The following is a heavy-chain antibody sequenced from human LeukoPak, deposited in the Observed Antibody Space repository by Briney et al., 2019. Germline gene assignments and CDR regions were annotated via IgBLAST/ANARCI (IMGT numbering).Heavy chain of an antibody. Sequence: GEALKICWKGAGYSFTSYWIGWVRQVPGKGLEWRGIIYPGGADTRYSPSFEGPVTISADKSSSPAYLQWSSLKASDTAMYYCARLAVAGTFYFDYWGQGTLVTVSS. V-gene: IGHV5-51*01. D-gene: IGHD6-19*01. CDR3: ARLAVAGTFYFDY. CDR2: IYPGGADT. CDR1: GYSFTSYW. J-gene: IGHJ4*02.